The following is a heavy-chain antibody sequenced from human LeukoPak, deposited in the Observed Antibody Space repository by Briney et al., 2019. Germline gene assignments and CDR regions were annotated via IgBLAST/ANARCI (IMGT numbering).Heavy chain of an antibody. Sequence: SVKVSCKASGGTFSSYAISWVRQAPGQGLEWMGRIIPILGIANYAQKFQGRVTITADKSTSTAYMELSSLRSEDTAVYYCARGYYDILTGYYPPYGMDVWGQGTTVTVPS. V-gene: IGHV1-69*04. CDR3: ARGYYDILTGYYPPYGMDV. CDR2: IIPILGIA. D-gene: IGHD3-9*01. J-gene: IGHJ6*02. CDR1: GGTFSSYA.